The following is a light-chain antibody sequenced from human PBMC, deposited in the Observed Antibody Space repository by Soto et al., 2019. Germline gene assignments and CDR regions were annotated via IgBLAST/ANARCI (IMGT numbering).Light chain of an antibody. J-gene: IGLJ1*01. Sequence: QSVLTQPASVSGSPGQSITISCTGTNSVIGGYNYVSWYQQHPGKAPKLMIYEVSDRPSGVSNRFSGSKSGNTASLTISGLQAEDEADYYCSSYTSSSTPYVFGTGTKVTVL. CDR3: SSYTSSSTPYV. CDR2: EVS. V-gene: IGLV2-14*01. CDR1: NSVIGGYNY.